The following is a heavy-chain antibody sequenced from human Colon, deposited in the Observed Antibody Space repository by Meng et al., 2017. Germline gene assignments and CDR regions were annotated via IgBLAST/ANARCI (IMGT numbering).Heavy chain of an antibody. D-gene: IGHD4-17*01. Sequence: QVQLQGSGPGLVQPSQTLSLTCTVSGGSIRSGDYYWSWIRQPPGKGLEWIGYIYYSGSTYSNASLKSRVTISIDRSKNQFSLKLSSVTAADTAVYYCARDRKHYGERGWFDPWGQGTLVTVSS. CDR1: GGSIRSGDYY. J-gene: IGHJ5*02. CDR3: ARDRKHYGERGWFDP. V-gene: IGHV4-30-4*01. CDR2: IYYSGST.